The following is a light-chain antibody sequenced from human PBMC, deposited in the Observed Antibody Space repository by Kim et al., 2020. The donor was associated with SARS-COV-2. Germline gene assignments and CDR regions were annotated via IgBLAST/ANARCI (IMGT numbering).Light chain of an antibody. Sequence: PGQSITSSCTGTSSDVGNYNLVSWYQQNPGKAPKLMIYEVTKRPSGVSNRFSGSKSGNTASLTISGLQAEDEADYYCCSYAGSRNVFGGGTQLTVL. CDR1: SSDVGNYNL. V-gene: IGLV2-23*02. J-gene: IGLJ7*01. CDR3: CSYAGSRNV. CDR2: EVT.